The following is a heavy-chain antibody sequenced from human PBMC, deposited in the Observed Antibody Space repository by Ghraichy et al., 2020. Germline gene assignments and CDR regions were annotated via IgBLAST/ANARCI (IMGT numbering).Heavy chain of an antibody. CDR1: GFSFDDYA. J-gene: IGHJ5*02. D-gene: IGHD3-3*01. Sequence: GGSLRLSCAASGFSFDDYAMHWVRQVPGKGLEWVSGIRWNGGIIGYADSVKGRFIISGDNAENSLYLEMNSLRLDDTALYFCAKGAIFAWNYFDTWGQGTLVIVSS. CDR3: AKGAIFAWNYFDT. V-gene: IGHV3-9*01. CDR2: IRWNGGII.